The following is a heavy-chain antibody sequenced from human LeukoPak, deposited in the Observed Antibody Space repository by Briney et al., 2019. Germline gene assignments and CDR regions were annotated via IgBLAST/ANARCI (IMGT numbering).Heavy chain of an antibody. Sequence: GGSLRLSCAASGFTFSSYAMNWVRRAPGKGLEWVSSISSSSSYIYYADSVKGRFTISRDNAKNSLYLQMNSLRAEDTAVYYCAKAGTTLRTYNWLDPWGQGTLVTVSS. CDR2: ISSSSSYI. CDR1: GFTFSSYA. CDR3: AKAGTTLRTYNWLDP. V-gene: IGHV3-21*04. D-gene: IGHD1-1*01. J-gene: IGHJ5*02.